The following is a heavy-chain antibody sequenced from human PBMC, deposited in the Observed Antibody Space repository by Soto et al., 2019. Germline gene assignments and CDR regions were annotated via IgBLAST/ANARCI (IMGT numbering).Heavy chain of an antibody. D-gene: IGHD3-22*01. Sequence: ASVKVSCKASGYTFTSYSINWVRQAPGQGLEWMGWINTSNENTKHAQKFQGRVTMTTDTSTSTAYMEVKSLRSDDTAVYYCARDAKSDSSGYYSDYWGQGTLVTVS. J-gene: IGHJ4*02. CDR3: ARDAKSDSSGYYSDY. CDR1: GYTFTSYS. CDR2: INTSNENT. V-gene: IGHV1-18*01.